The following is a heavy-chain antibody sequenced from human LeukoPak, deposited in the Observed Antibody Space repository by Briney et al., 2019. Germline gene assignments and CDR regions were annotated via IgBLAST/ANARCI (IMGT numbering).Heavy chain of an antibody. CDR3: AMLVGATGLSEYFQH. Sequence: GGSLRLSCAASGFTFSSYSMNWVRQAPGKGLEWVSYISSRSSTIYYADSVKGRFTISRDNATNSLYLQMNSLRAEDTAVYYCAMLVGATGLSEYFQHWGQGTLVTVSS. J-gene: IGHJ1*01. CDR1: GFTFSSYS. CDR2: ISSRSSTI. D-gene: IGHD1-26*01. V-gene: IGHV3-48*04.